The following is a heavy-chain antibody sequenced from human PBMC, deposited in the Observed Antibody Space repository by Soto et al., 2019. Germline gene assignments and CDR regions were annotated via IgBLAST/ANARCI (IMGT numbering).Heavy chain of an antibody. D-gene: IGHD3-22*01. CDR2: ISGSGGST. V-gene: IGHV3-23*01. Sequence: PGGSLRLSCAASGFTFSSYAMSWVRQAPGKGLEWVSAISGSGGSTYYADSVKGRFTISRDNSKNTLYLQMNSLRAEDTAVYYCAKEYYYDSSGYRGFGVSDYWGQGTLVTVSS. J-gene: IGHJ4*02. CDR1: GFTFSSYA. CDR3: AKEYYYDSSGYRGFGVSDY.